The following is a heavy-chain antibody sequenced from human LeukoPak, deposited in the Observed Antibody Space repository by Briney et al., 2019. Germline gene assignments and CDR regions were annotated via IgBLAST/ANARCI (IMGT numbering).Heavy chain of an antibody. Sequence: GGSLRLSCEASGFTFGSHAMYWVRQAPGKGLEWVAGIFGSGGSPHYADPVKGRFTISRDNSRNTVYLQINSLRAEDTAVYYCGKATVGYSSGQKPAWPVDYWGQGTLVTVSS. J-gene: IGHJ4*02. V-gene: IGHV3-23*01. CDR1: GFTFGSHA. CDR2: IFGSGGSP. D-gene: IGHD5-18*01. CDR3: GKATVGYSSGQKPAWPVDY.